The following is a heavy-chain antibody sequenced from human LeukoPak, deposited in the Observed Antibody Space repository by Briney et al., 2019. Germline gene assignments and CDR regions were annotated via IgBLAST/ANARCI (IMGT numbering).Heavy chain of an antibody. CDR3: ARGTYLDY. J-gene: IGHJ4*02. CDR1: GFTFSSYW. V-gene: IGHV3-74*01. Sequence: GGSLRLSCAASGFTFSSYWMHWVRHAPGKGLVWVSRIYSDGRTTTYADSVKGRFTISRDNAKNTLYLQMNSLRAEDTAVYYCARGTYLDYWGQGTLVTVSS. CDR2: IYSDGRTT. D-gene: IGHD3/OR15-3a*01.